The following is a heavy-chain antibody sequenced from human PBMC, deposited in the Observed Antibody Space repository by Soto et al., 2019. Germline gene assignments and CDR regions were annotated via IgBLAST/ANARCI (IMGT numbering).Heavy chain of an antibody. D-gene: IGHD2-15*01. Sequence: XSVKVSCKASGYTFTGYYMHWVRQAPGQGLEWMGWINPNSGGTNYAQKFQGRVTMTRDTSISTAYMELSRLRSDDTAVYYCARGVVVVAATRYGMDVWGQGNMVTVSS. CDR1: GYTFTGYY. CDR2: INPNSGGT. J-gene: IGHJ6*02. V-gene: IGHV1-2*02. CDR3: ARGVVVVAATRYGMDV.